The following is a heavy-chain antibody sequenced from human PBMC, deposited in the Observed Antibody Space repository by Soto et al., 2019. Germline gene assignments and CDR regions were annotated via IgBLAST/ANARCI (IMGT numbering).Heavy chain of an antibody. Sequence: PSETLSLTCAVSGGSISSSNWWSWVRQPPGKGLEWIGEIYHSGSTNYNPSLKSRVTISVDKSKNQFSLKLSSVTAADTAVYYCARLHGYCISTSCYGYYGMDVWGQGTTVTV. V-gene: IGHV4-4*02. D-gene: IGHD2-2*01. J-gene: IGHJ6*02. CDR3: ARLHGYCISTSCYGYYGMDV. CDR1: GGSISSSNW. CDR2: IYHSGST.